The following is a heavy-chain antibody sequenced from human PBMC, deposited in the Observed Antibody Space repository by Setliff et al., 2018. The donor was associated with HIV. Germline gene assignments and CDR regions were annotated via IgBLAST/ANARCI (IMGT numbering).Heavy chain of an antibody. CDR3: ARDKYYYGSGKGSGWFDP. V-gene: IGHV4-59*12. J-gene: IGHJ5*02. CDR2: VYSTGST. Sequence: SETLSLTCTVSGDSINNYYWSWIRQPPGKGLEWIGYVYSTGSTNSKSSLKSRVTISVDTSKNQFSLKLSSVTAADTAVYFCARDKYYYGSGKGSGWFDPWGQGTLVTVSS. CDR1: GDSINNYY. D-gene: IGHD3-10*01.